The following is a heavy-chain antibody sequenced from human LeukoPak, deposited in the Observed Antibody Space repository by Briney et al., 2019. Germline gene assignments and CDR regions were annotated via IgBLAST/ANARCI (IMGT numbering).Heavy chain of an antibody. V-gene: IGHV3-7*01. CDR3: ARASPLVAVAGSFVY. J-gene: IGHJ4*02. CDR2: IKQDGSEK. CDR1: GFTFSTYW. Sequence: GGSLRLSCAASGFTFSTYWMSWVRQAPGKGLEWVANIKQDGSEKNYVDSVKGRFTIFRDNAKNSLYLQMNSLRAEDTAVYYCARASPLVAVAGSFVYWGQGTLVTVSS. D-gene: IGHD6-19*01.